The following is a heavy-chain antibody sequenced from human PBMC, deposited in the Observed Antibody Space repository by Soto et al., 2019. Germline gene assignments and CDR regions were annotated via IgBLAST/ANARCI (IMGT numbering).Heavy chain of an antibody. J-gene: IGHJ3*02. CDR1: GFSFSTYI. CDR2: ISSSSNHV. V-gene: IGHV3-21*01. D-gene: IGHD2-2*02. CDR3: ARDLPLYTGVFDM. Sequence: GGSLRLSCAASGFSFSTYIINWVRQAPGKGLEWVSSISSSSNHVYYADSVKGRFTISRDNAKNSLYLQMNSLRAEDTAVYYCARDLPLYTGVFDMWGQGTMVTVSS.